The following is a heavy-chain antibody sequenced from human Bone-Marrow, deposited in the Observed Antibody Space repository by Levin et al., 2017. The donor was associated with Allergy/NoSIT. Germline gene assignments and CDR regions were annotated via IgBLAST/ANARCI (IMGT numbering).Heavy chain of an antibody. D-gene: IGHD3-16*01. V-gene: IGHV4-59*08. Sequence: SQTLSLTCTVSGGSISSYYWSWIRQPPGKGLEWIGYIYHSGSTNYNPSLKSRVTISVDTSKNQFSLKLSSVTAADTAVYYCARLPRGDLNPYFDYWGQGTLVTVSS. J-gene: IGHJ4*02. CDR1: GGSISSYY. CDR2: IYHSGST. CDR3: ARLPRGDLNPYFDY.